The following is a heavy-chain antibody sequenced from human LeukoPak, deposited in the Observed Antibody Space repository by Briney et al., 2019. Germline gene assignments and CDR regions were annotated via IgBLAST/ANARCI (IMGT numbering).Heavy chain of an antibody. V-gene: IGHV1-2*04. CDR1: GYTFTGYY. CDR3: ARALYSSGWWDY. Sequence: ASVKVSCKAPGYTFTGYYMHWVRQAPGQGLEWMGWINPNSGGTNYAQKFQGWVTMTRDTSISTAYMELSRLRSDDTAVYYCARALYSSGWWDYWGQGTLATVSS. J-gene: IGHJ4*02. D-gene: IGHD6-19*01. CDR2: INPNSGGT.